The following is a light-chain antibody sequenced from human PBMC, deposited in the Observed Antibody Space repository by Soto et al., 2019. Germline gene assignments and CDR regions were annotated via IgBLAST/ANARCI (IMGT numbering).Light chain of an antibody. J-gene: IGKJ4*01. V-gene: IGKV1-5*03. CDR2: KAS. Sequence: DIQMTQSPSTLSAFVGDRVTITCRASQSISTWLAWYQQKPGKVPKLLIFKASSLQSGVPSRFSGSGSGTEFTLTISSLQPEDFATYYCQQVNVYPSTFGGGTKVDIK. CDR3: QQVNVYPST. CDR1: QSISTW.